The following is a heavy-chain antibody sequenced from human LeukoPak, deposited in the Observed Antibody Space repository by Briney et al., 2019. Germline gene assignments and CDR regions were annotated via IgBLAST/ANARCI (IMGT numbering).Heavy chain of an antibody. CDR2: ISFGGDRT. CDR1: GFIFSNYV. V-gene: IGHV3-23*01. D-gene: IGHD3-10*02. Sequence: GGSLRLSCAASGFIFSNYVMTWVRLAPGRGLEGVLSISFGGDRTYYADSVKGRFTISRDNSRNTLYLQMSGLRVEDTAVYYCAKIRVPQLSSYYYGMDVWGKGTTVTVSS. CDR3: AKIRVPQLSSYYYGMDV. J-gene: IGHJ6*04.